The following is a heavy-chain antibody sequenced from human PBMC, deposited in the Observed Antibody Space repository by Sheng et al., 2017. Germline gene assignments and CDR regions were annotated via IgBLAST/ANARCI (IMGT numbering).Heavy chain of an antibody. CDR1: GGSISSTAYS. V-gene: IGHV4-30-2*01. CDR2: IYHSGST. D-gene: IGHD3-10*01. CDR3: ASSSSVRRVIASFDY. Sequence: QLQLQESGSGLVKPSQTLSLTCAVSGGSISSTAYSWTWIRQPPGKGLEWIGYIYHSGSTYYNPSLKSRVTISLDRSKNQFSLKLDSVTAADTAVYYCASSSSVRRVIASFDYWGQGLWSPS. J-gene: IGHJ4*02.